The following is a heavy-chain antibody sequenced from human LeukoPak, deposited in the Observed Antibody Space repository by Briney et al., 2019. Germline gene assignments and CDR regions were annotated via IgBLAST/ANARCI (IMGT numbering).Heavy chain of an antibody. CDR2: ISSSGNII. CDR1: GFTFSTHW. J-gene: IGHJ4*02. D-gene: IGHD3-10*01. CDR3: ARDLFYGSRSPHLDC. V-gene: IGHV3-48*01. Sequence: AGGSLRLSCVASGFTFSTHWMNWVRQAPGKGLESVSYISSSGNIIYYADSMQGRFTISRDNAQNSLYLQMNSLKVEDTAVYYCARDLFYGSRSPHLDCWGQGTLVTVSS.